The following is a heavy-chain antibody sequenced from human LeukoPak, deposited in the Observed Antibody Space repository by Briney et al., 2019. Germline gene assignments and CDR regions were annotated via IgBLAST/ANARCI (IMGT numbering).Heavy chain of an antibody. CDR2: ISYDGSNK. CDR3: ARVLAGPGSSSLDIKRLAFDY. J-gene: IGHJ4*02. CDR1: GFTFSSYG. D-gene: IGHD6-13*01. V-gene: IGHV3-30*03. Sequence: GGSLRLSCAASGFTFSSYGMHWVRQAPGKGLEWVAVISYDGSNKYYADSVKGRFTISRDNSKNTLYLQMNSLRAEDTAVYYCARVLAGPGSSSLDIKRLAFDYWGQGTLVTISS.